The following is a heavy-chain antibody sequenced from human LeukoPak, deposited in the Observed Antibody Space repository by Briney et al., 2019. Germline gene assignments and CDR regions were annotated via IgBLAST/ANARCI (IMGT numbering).Heavy chain of an antibody. J-gene: IGHJ5*02. CDR3: ARDGSSDWFDP. Sequence: PSETLSLTCTVSGGSITNYYWSWIRQPPGKGLEWIGYIYHSGSTYYNPSLKSRVTISVDRSKNQFSLKLSSVTAADTAVYYCARDGSSDWFDPWGQGTLVTVSS. CDR1: GGSITNYY. CDR2: IYHSGST. V-gene: IGHV4-59*12. D-gene: IGHD6-6*01.